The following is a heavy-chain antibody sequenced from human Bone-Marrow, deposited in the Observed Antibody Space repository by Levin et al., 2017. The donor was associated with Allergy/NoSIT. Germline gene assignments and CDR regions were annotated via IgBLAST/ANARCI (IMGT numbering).Heavy chain of an antibody. V-gene: IGHV3-23*01. CDR2: ISGSGGPRIVT. CDR1: GLTLGASA. Sequence: GGSLRLSCTASGLTLGASAMSWVRLAPGRGLEWVALISGSGGPRIVTYYADSVRGRFIVSRDNSMNTVFLQMNSLRVEDTAVYYCSKVRVRYSNYFESWGQGALVTVSS. D-gene: IGHD4-11*01. CDR3: SKVRVRYSNYFES. J-gene: IGHJ4*02.